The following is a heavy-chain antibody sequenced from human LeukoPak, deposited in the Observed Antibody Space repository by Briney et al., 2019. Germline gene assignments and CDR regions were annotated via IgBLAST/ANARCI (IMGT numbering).Heavy chain of an antibody. J-gene: IGHJ4*02. CDR3: ARHLGSSVSYPSDY. D-gene: IGHD3-10*01. CDR2: IYYSGSS. V-gene: IGHV4-39*01. CDR1: GGSISSSSYY. Sequence: SETLSLTCTVSGGSISSSSYYWGWIRQPPGKGLEWIGSIYYSGSSYYNSSLKSRVTMSVDMSKTQFSLILTSVTAAHTAVYYCARHLGSSVSYPSDYWGQGTLVTVSS.